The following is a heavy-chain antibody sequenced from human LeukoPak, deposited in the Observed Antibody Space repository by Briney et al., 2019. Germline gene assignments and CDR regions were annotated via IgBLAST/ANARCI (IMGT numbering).Heavy chain of an antibody. V-gene: IGHV3-30-3*01. CDR2: ISYDGSNK. Sequence: PGRSLRLSCAASGFTFSSYAMHWVRQAPGKGLEWVAVISYDGSNKYYADSVKGRFTISRDNSKNTLYLQMNSLRAEDTAVYYCARGAAHYSSSWKRRAFDIWGQGTMVTVSS. J-gene: IGHJ3*02. CDR1: GFTFSSYA. CDR3: ARGAAHYSSSWKRRAFDI. D-gene: IGHD6-13*01.